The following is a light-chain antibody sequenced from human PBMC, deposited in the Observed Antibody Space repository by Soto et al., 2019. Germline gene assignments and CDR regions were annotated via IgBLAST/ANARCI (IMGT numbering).Light chain of an antibody. Sequence: EIVMTQSPATLSVSPGGRATLSCRSSQSVRSNLAWYQQKPGQSPRLLIYGASTRATGIPARFSGSGSGTEFTLTISSLQSEDFAVYYCQQYNSWPPITFGQGTRLEIK. CDR1: QSVRSN. CDR3: QQYNSWPPIT. V-gene: IGKV3-15*01. CDR2: GAS. J-gene: IGKJ5*01.